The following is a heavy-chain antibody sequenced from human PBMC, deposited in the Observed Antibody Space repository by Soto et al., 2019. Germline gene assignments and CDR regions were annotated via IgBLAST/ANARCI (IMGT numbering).Heavy chain of an antibody. V-gene: IGHV4-34*01. CDR1: GGSFSGHS. CDR2: INHSGRV. Sequence: SETLSLTCAVYGGSFSGHSWTWIRQSPGKGLEWIGDINHSGRVNYSPSLKSRVTISLDTSKNQFSLTLSAVTAADTAMYYCSTRAYDTNGYYRFDPWGQGTLVIFSS. D-gene: IGHD3-22*01. J-gene: IGHJ5*01. CDR3: STRAYDTNGYYRFDP.